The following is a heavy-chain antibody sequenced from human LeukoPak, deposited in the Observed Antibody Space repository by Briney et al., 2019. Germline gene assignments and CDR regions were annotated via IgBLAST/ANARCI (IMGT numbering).Heavy chain of an antibody. CDR3: ARTVIEYSISSAYMDV. Sequence: PGGSLRLSCAASGFTFSSHAMHWVRQAPGKGLEWVAVISYDGSNKKYADSVKGRFTISRDNSKNTLYLQMNSLRAEDTAVYYCARTVIEYSISSAYMDVWGKGTTVTVSS. CDR1: GFTFSSHA. J-gene: IGHJ6*03. V-gene: IGHV3-30*04. D-gene: IGHD6-6*01. CDR2: ISYDGSNK.